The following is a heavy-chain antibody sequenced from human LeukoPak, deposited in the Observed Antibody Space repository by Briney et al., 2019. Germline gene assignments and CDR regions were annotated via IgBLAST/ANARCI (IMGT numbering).Heavy chain of an antibody. Sequence: GRSLRLSCAASGFTFSDYGMHWVRQAPGKGLEWVAVIWYDGSNKYYADSVKGRFTISRDKSKNTLYLQMNSLRAEDTAVYYCARKYSSSWYVDYWGQGTLVTVSS. CDR3: ARKYSSSWYVDY. D-gene: IGHD6-13*01. V-gene: IGHV3-33*01. CDR1: GFTFSDYG. J-gene: IGHJ4*02. CDR2: IWYDGSNK.